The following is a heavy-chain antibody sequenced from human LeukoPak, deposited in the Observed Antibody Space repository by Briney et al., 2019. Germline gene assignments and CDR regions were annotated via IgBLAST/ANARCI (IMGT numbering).Heavy chain of an antibody. CDR1: GYTFTGYY. D-gene: IGHD6-19*01. CDR3: ARGKSTVYSSGWFAY. V-gene: IGHV1-2*02. J-gene: IGHJ5*01. Sequence: ASVKVSCKASGYTFTGYYMHWVRQAPGQGLEWMGWINPNSGGTNYAQKFQGRVTMTRDTSISTAYMELSRLRSDDTAVYYCARGKSTVYSSGWFAYSGQGTLVTVSS. CDR2: INPNSGGT.